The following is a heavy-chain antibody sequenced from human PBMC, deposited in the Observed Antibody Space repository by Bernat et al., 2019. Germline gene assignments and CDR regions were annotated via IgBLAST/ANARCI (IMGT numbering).Heavy chain of an antibody. Sequence: QVQLRRWGAGLLKPSETLSLTCGVFGGSFSDVYWSWIRQPPGKGLEWIGEINHNGETYYNPSLETRVTISVDTSKSQFSLRLTSVTAADTAVYYCARGKRWGSSFDPWGQGTLVTISS. CDR2: INHNGET. J-gene: IGHJ5*02. V-gene: IGHV4-34*01. CDR3: ARGKRWGSSFDP. D-gene: IGHD3-16*01. CDR1: GGSFSDVY.